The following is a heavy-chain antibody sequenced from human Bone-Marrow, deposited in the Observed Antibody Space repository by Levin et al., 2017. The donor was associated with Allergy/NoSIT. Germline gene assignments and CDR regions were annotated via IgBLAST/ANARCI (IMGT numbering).Heavy chain of an antibody. CDR2: MSRNSGNT. Sequence: ASVKVSCRASGGSLSSYDINWVRQATGQGLEYMGWMSRNSGNTGYAQKFQGKITMARDSATDKFYMELTSLRSGDAAMYFCATARGATEFDSWGQGTLLTVSS. V-gene: IGHV1-8*02. D-gene: IGHD1-26*01. CDR3: ATARGATEFDS. J-gene: IGHJ4*02. CDR1: GGSLSSYD.